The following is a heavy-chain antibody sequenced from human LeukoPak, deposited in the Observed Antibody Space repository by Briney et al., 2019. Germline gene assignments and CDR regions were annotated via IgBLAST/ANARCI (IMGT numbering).Heavy chain of an antibody. D-gene: IGHD3-22*01. CDR1: GYTFTSYG. V-gene: IGHV1-18*01. Sequence: ASVKVSCKASGYTFTSYGISWVRQAPGQGLEWMGWISAYNGNTSYAQKLQGRVTMTTDTSTSTAYMELRSLRSDDTAVYYCARGGRYYYDSSGSMWWFDPWGQGTLVTVSS. J-gene: IGHJ5*02. CDR2: ISAYNGNT. CDR3: ARGGRYYYDSSGSMWWFDP.